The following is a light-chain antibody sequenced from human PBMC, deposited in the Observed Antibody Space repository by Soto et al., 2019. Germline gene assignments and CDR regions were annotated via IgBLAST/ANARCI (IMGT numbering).Light chain of an antibody. CDR3: QQYNSYSGT. Sequence: MQMTQSPSSLSAISGDRVTITCRASQSISSWLAWYQQKPGKAPKLLIYDASSLESGVPSRFSGSGSGTEFTLTISSLQPDDFATYYCQQYNSYSGTFGQGTRLEIK. J-gene: IGKJ5*01. V-gene: IGKV1-5*01. CDR2: DAS. CDR1: QSISSW.